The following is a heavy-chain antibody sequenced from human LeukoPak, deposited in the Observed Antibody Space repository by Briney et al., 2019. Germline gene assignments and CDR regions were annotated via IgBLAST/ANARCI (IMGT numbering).Heavy chain of an antibody. CDR1: GFTFSSYA. J-gene: IGHJ4*02. CDR3: AKVRDYDSSGYSDY. D-gene: IGHD3-22*01. Sequence: QPGGSLRLSCAASGFTFSSYAMSWVRQAPGKGLEWVSAISGSGGSTCYVDSVKGRFTISRDNFKNTLYLQMNSLRAEDTAVYYCAKVRDYDSSGYSDYWGQGNLVTVSS. CDR2: ISGSGGST. V-gene: IGHV3-23*01.